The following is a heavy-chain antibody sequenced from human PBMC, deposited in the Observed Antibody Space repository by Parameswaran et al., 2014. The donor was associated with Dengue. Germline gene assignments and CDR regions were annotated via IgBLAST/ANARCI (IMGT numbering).Heavy chain of an antibody. D-gene: IGHD1-1*01. CDR3: ARDGTTELDYNNSNEVMDV. CDR2: ISGYNGHT. V-gene: IGHV1-18*01. Sequence: WVRQAPGQGLEWMGWISGYNGHTNYAQKFQGRVTMTTDTSTSTAFMELRSLRTDDTAVYYCARDGTTELDYNNSNEVMDVWGKGATVTVSS. J-gene: IGHJ6*03.